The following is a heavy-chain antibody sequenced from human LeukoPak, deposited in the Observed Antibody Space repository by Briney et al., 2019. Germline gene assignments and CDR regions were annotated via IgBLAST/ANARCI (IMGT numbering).Heavy chain of an antibody. CDR3: ARLRWQLVGPYFDY. J-gene: IGHJ4*02. Sequence: SETLSLTCSFSGDSISTYYWSWIRQSPGKGLEWIGHIYSSGNTDYNSSLKSRVTISVDTSKSQFSLRLSSVTATDTAVYYCARLRWQLVGPYFDYWGQGILVTVSS. V-gene: IGHV4-59*01. CDR2: IYSSGNT. D-gene: IGHD1-26*01. CDR1: GDSISTYY.